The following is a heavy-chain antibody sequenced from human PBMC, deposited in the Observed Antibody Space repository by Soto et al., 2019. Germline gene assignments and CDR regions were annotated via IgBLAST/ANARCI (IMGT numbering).Heavy chain of an antibody. CDR3: ARSTRISIFGLVISPPFDY. V-gene: IGHV4-39*01. J-gene: IGHJ4*02. Sequence: PSETLSLTCTVSGGSISSSSYYWGWIRQPPGKGLEWIGSIYYSGSTYYNPSLKSRVTISVDTSKNQFSLKLSSVTAADTAVYYCARSTRISIFGLVISPPFDYWGQGTLVTVSS. CDR1: GGSISSSSYY. CDR2: IYYSGST. D-gene: IGHD3-3*01.